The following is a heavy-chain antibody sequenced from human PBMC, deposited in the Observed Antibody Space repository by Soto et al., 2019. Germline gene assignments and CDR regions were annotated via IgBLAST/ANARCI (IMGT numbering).Heavy chain of an antibody. J-gene: IGHJ6*02. CDR2: IYYSGST. CDR1: GGSISSYY. V-gene: IGHV4-59*12. D-gene: IGHD1-26*01. Sequence: SETLSLTCTVSGGSISSYYWSWIRQPPGKGLEWIGYIYYSGSTNYNPSLKSRVTISVDKSKNQFSLKLSSVTAADTAVYYCARDLVGATYYYYGMDVWGQGTTVTVSS. CDR3: ARDLVGATYYYYGMDV.